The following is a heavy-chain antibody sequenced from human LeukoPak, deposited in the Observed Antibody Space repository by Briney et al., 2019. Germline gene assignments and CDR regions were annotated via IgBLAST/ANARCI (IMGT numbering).Heavy chain of an antibody. CDR2: INYSGST. D-gene: IGHD1-1*01. CDR1: GGSFSGYY. CDR3: ARAQLNLLVDFGMDV. V-gene: IGHV4-59*01. Sequence: SETLSLTCAVYGGSFSGYYWTWIRQPPGKGLEWIGYINYSGSTNYNPSLKSRVTISVDTSKNQFSLKLSSVTAADTAVYYCARAQLNLLVDFGMDVWGQGTTVTVSS. J-gene: IGHJ6*02.